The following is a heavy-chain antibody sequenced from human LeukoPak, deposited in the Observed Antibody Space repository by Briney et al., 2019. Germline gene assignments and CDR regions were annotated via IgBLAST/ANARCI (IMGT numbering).Heavy chain of an antibody. CDR3: AKTLIDGSGSFYYYYMDV. CDR1: GFTFSNYG. D-gene: IGHD3-10*01. Sequence: GGSLRLSCAASGFTFSNYGMHWVRQAPGKGLEWVAFIRYDGSNKYYADSVKGRFTISRDNSKNTLYLQMNSLRAEDTAMYYCAKTLIDGSGSFYYYYMDVWGKGTTVTISS. V-gene: IGHV3-30*02. J-gene: IGHJ6*03. CDR2: IRYDGSNK.